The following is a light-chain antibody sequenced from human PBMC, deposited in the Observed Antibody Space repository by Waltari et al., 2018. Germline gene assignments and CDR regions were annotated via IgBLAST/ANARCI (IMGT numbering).Light chain of an antibody. V-gene: IGKV3-15*01. J-gene: IGKJ4*01. Sequence: EIVMTQSPATLSVSPGERATLSCRASQSVSSKLAWYQQRPGQAPRLLIHGESTRATGIPARFTGSGSGTEFTLTISSLQSEDFAVYFCQHYNNLPLTFGGGTKV. CDR3: QHYNNLPLT. CDR2: GES. CDR1: QSVSSK.